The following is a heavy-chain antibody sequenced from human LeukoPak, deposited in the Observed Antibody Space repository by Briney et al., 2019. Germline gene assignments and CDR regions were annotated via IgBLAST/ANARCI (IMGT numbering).Heavy chain of an antibody. D-gene: IGHD3-10*01. CDR1: GGSISGYY. CDR2: IYYSVIY. CDR3: ARDMEWAMVRGVIINRINWFDP. Sequence: PSETLSPTCSVSGGSISGYYWSWIRQPPGKGLEWIGYIYYSVIYDYNPSLRSRVTMSVDMSTNQISLKPSSVTAADTAVYYCARDMEWAMVRGVIINRINWFDPWGQGTLVTVSS. V-gene: IGHV4-59*01. J-gene: IGHJ5*02.